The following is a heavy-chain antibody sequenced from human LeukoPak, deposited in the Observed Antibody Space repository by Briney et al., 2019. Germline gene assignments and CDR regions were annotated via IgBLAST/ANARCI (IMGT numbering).Heavy chain of an antibody. CDR2: IYYSGST. CDR1: GSSISSGGYY. CDR3: ARVSLSGDYRVDY. D-gene: IGHD4-17*01. V-gene: IGHV4-31*03. J-gene: IGHJ4*02. Sequence: SETLSLTCTVSGSSISSGGYYWSWIRQHPGKGLEWIGYIYYSGSTYYNPSLKSRVTISVDTSKNQFSLKLSSVTAADTAVYYCARVSLSGDYRVDYWGQGTLVTVSS.